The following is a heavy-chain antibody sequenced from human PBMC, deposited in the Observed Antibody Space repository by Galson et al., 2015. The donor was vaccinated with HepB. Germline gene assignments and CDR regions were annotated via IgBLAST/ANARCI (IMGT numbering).Heavy chain of an antibody. CDR1: GFTFSSYA. CDR2: ISGSGGST. V-gene: IGHV3-23*01. J-gene: IGHJ6*02. CDR3: AKGRKGGSSGYFAGGMDV. D-gene: IGHD3-22*01. Sequence: SLRLSCAASGFTFSSYAMSWVRQAPGKGLEWVSAISGSGGSTYYADSVKGRFTISRDNSKNTLYLQMNSLRAEDTAVYYCAKGRKGGSSGYFAGGMDVWGQGTTVTVSS.